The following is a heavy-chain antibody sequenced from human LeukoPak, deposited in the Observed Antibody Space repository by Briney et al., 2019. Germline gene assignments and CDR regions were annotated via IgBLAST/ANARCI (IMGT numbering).Heavy chain of an antibody. Sequence: PSETLSLTCTVSVGSISSYYWSWIRQPPGPGLEWIGYIYDSVSTSYNPSLKSRVTISVYTSKNQFSLKLRSVTAAETAVYYCSRADTAMADPFDYWGQGTLVTVSS. V-gene: IGHV4-59*01. CDR3: SRADTAMADPFDY. J-gene: IGHJ4*02. CDR2: IYDSVST. CDR1: VGSISSYY. D-gene: IGHD5-18*01.